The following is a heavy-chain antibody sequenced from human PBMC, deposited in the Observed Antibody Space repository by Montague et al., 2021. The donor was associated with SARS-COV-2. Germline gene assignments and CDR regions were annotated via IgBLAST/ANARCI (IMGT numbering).Heavy chain of an antibody. J-gene: IGHJ4*02. CDR1: GGSISSYY. V-gene: IGHV4-59*01. CDR3: ARCFPRWFQFDSYVDY. D-gene: IGHD5-24*01. CDR2: IYYSGST. Sequence: SETLSLTCTVSGGSISSYYWSWIRQPPGKGLEWIGCIYYSGSTNYNPSLKSRVTISVDTTKNQFSLKLSSVTAADTAVYYCARCFPRWFQFDSYVDYWGQGTPVTVSS.